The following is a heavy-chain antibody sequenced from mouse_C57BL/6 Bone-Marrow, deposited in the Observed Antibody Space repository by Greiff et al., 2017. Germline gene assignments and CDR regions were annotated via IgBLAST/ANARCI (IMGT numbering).Heavy chain of an antibody. CDR3: ARSGYYGPGYYFDY. J-gene: IGHJ2*01. CDR1: GYTFTSYW. V-gene: IGHV1-64*01. Sequence: QVQLKQSGAELVKPGASVKLSCKASGYTFTSYWMHWVKQRPGQGLEWIGMIHPNSGSTNYNEKFKSKATLTVDKSSSTAYMQLSSLTSEDSAVYYCARSGYYGPGYYFDYWGQGTTLTVSS. D-gene: IGHD1-2*01. CDR2: IHPNSGST.